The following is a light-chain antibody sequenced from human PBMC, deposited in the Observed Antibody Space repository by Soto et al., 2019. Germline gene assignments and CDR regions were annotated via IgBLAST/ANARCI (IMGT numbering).Light chain of an antibody. CDR2: GAS. CDR1: QSVSSSY. V-gene: IGKV3-20*01. Sequence: EIVLTQSPGTLSLSPGERATLSCRASQSVSSSYLAWYQQKPGQAPRLLIYGASSRATGIPDRFSGSGSGTEFTLTISRLEPEDFAVYYCQQYGRAPLTFGGGTKVEIK. J-gene: IGKJ4*01. CDR3: QQYGRAPLT.